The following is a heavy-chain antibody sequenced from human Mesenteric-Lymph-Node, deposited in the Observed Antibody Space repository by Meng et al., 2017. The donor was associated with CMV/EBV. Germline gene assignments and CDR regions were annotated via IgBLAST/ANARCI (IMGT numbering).Heavy chain of an antibody. Sequence: SCAASGFKFDDFAMHWVRQGPGKGLEWVSLISWDGGISRYADSVKGRFTISRDNSKNTLYLQVNSLRAEDTAVYYCAKPWGNTRLLGDYGMDVWGQGTTVTVSS. CDR1: GFKFDDFA. D-gene: IGHD1-26*01. V-gene: IGHV3-43D*03. CDR2: ISWDGGIS. CDR3: AKPWGNTRLLGDYGMDV. J-gene: IGHJ6*02.